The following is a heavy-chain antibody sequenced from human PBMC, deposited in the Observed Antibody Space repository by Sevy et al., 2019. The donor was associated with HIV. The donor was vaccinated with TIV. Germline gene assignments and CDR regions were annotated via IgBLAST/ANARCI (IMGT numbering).Heavy chain of an antibody. D-gene: IGHD3-22*01. J-gene: IGHJ3*02. CDR3: ARKAEVGYYYDSSGSHGAFDI. CDR1: GFTFSSYA. Sequence: GGSLRLSCAASGFTFSSYAMHWVRQAPGKGLEWVAVISYDGSNKYYTDSVKGRFTISRDNCKNTLYLQMNSLRAEDTAVYYCARKAEVGYYYDSSGSHGAFDIWGPGTMVTVSS. V-gene: IGHV3-30-3*01. CDR2: ISYDGSNK.